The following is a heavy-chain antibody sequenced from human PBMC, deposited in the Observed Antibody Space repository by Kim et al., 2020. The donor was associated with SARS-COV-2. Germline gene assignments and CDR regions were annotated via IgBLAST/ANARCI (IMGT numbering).Heavy chain of an antibody. V-gene: IGHV4-34*01. D-gene: IGHD6-13*01. CDR3: AGTQYSSSWHDAFDI. J-gene: IGHJ3*02. Sequence: PSLKSRVTISVDTSKNQFSLKLSSVTAADTAVYYCAGTQYSSSWHDAFDIWGQGTMVTVSS.